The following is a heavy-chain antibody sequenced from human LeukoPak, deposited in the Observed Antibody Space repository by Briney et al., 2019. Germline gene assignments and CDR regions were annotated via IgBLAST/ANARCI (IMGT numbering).Heavy chain of an antibody. CDR2: IHYSGST. CDR1: GGSISSGDSY. D-gene: IGHD6-13*01. V-gene: IGHV4-30-4*02. Sequence: SETLSLTCTVSGGSISSGDSYWSWIRQPPGKGLEWIVYIHYSGSTYYNPSLRSRVTISVDTSKNQFSLKLSSVTAADTAVYYCARRPQQNWFDPWGQGTLVTVSS. J-gene: IGHJ5*02. CDR3: ARRPQQNWFDP.